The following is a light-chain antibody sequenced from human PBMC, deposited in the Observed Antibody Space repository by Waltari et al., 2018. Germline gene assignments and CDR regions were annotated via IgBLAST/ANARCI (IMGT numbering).Light chain of an antibody. CDR1: SSDVGGYNY. Sequence: QSALTQPASVSGSPGQSITISCTGTSSDVGGYNYVSWYQQHPGKAPKLMIYDVTNRPSGVSNRFSGSKSGNTASLTISGLQAEDEADYYCSSYTSSGTGVLFGGWTKLSVL. V-gene: IGLV2-14*03. J-gene: IGLJ2*01. CDR3: SSYTSSGTGVL. CDR2: DVT.